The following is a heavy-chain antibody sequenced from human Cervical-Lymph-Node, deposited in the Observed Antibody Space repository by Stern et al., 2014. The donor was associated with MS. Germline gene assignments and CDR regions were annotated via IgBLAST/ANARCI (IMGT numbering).Heavy chain of an antibody. J-gene: IGHJ6*02. D-gene: IGHD3-3*01. CDR3: AHTRDLWSGYYDLNYYYGMDV. CDR2: IYWGDDK. V-gene: IGHV2-5*02. CDR1: GFSLSTSGVG. Sequence: QVTLRESGPTLVKPTQTLTLTCTFSGFSLSTSGVGVGWIRQPPGKALEWLALIYWGDDKRYSPSLKSRLTITKDTSKNQVVLTMTNMDPVDTATYYCAHTRDLWSGYYDLNYYYGMDVWGQGTTVTVSS.